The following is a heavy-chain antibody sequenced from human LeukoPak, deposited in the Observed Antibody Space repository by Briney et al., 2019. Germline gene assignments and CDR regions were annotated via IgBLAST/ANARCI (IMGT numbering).Heavy chain of an antibody. CDR2: ISGSGGST. J-gene: IGHJ4*02. D-gene: IGHD2-2*01. CDR3: AVEDCSSISCYFF. Sequence: GGSLRLSCVASGFTFSSYAMSWVRQAPGKGLEWVSGISGSGGSTYYAGSVKGRFTISRDNSKNTLYLQMNSLRAEDTATYYCAVEDCSSISCYFFWGQGTLLTVSS. CDR1: GFTFSSYA. V-gene: IGHV3-23*01.